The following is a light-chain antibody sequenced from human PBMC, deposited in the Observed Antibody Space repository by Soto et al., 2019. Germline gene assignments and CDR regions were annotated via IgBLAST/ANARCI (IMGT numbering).Light chain of an antibody. V-gene: IGLV2-14*01. CDR1: SSDVGGYNY. Sequence: QSALTQPASVSGSPGQSITLSCTGTSSDVGGYNYVSWYQQHPGKAPKLMIYDVSNRPSGVSNRFSGSKSGTTASLTSSGLQAEDEADYYCSSYTSSSTLVVFGGGTKLTVL. CDR2: DVS. J-gene: IGLJ2*01. CDR3: SSYTSSSTLVV.